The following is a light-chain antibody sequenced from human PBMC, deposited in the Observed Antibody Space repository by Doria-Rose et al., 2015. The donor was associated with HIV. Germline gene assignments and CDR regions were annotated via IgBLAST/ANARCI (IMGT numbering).Light chain of an antibody. CDR3: HQYGTSWT. V-gene: IGKV3-20*01. CDR1: QSFSSTY. J-gene: IGKJ1*01. CDR2: DGS. Sequence: EIVMTQSPGTLSLSPGERATLSCRASQSFSSTYLAWYQQKHGQAPSLLIYDGSTRATGIQDRFSASGSGTDFTLTINRLEPEDFALYYCHQYGTSWTFGQGTKVEI.